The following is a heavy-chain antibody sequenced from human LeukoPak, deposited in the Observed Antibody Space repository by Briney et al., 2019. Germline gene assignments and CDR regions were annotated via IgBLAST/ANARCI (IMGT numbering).Heavy chain of an antibody. V-gene: IGHV3-64D*06. CDR3: VKDFYQAGSSLEGAFDY. Sequence: AGGSLRLSCSASGFTFSRYAIHWVRQAPGKGLEYVSAISSNGGSTYYADSVKGRFTISRDNSKNTLYLQMSSLRAEDTAVYYCVKDFYQAGSSLEGAFDYWGQGTLVTVSS. J-gene: IGHJ4*02. CDR1: GFTFSRYA. D-gene: IGHD6-13*01. CDR2: ISSNGGST.